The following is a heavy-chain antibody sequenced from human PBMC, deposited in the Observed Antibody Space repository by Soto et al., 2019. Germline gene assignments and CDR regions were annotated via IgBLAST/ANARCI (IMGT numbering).Heavy chain of an antibody. CDR2: TYYRSKWYN. V-gene: IGHV6-1*01. CDR3: ARSRADWFDP. CDR1: GDSVSINSAA. Sequence: PSQTLSLTSAISGDSVSINSAASNWIRQSPSRGLEWLGRTYYRSKWYNDYAVSVKSRITINPDTSKNQFSLQLNSVTPEDTAVYYCARSRADWFDPWGQGSLVTVSS. J-gene: IGHJ5*02.